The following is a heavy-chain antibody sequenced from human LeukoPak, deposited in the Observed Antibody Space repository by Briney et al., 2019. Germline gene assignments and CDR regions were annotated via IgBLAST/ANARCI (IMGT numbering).Heavy chain of an antibody. CDR2: VVPYLGII. D-gene: IGHD6-19*01. Sequence: SVKVSCKDSGGTFSTDAISLVRQAPGQGLEWMGRVVPYLGIIDYTQKFQGRITISADKSTSTAYMKMNSLTSEDTAVYYCARDTAVAPSANWFDPWGQGTLVAVSS. J-gene: IGHJ5*02. CDR1: GGTFSTDA. V-gene: IGHV1-69*04. CDR3: ARDTAVAPSANWFDP.